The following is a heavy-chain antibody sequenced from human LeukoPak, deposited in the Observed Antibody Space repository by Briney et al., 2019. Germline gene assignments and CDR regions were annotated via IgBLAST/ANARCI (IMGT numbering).Heavy chain of an antibody. CDR1: GYTFTGYY. CDR2: INPNSGGT. V-gene: IGHV1-2*02. D-gene: IGHD3-9*01. Sequence: ASVKVSCKASGYTFTGYYMHWVRQAPGQGLEWMGWINPNSGGTNYAQKFQGRVTMTRDTSISTAYMELSRLRSDDTAVYYCARASPYYDILTGYHDAFDIRGQGTMVTVSS. J-gene: IGHJ3*02. CDR3: ARASPYYDILTGYHDAFDI.